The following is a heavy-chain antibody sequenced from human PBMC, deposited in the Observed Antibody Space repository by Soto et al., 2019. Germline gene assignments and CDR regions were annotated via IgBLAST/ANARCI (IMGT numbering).Heavy chain of an antibody. D-gene: IGHD1-20*01. V-gene: IGHV3-30*18. CDR2: ISYDGSNK. Sequence: GGSLRLSCAASGFTFSSYGMHWVRQAPGKGLEWVAFISYDGSNKYYADSVKGRFTISRDNSKNTLYLQMNSLRAEDTAVYYCAKDRRYNWNDEDRPDYWGQGT. CDR3: AKDRRYNWNDEDRPDY. CDR1: GFTFSSYG. J-gene: IGHJ4*02.